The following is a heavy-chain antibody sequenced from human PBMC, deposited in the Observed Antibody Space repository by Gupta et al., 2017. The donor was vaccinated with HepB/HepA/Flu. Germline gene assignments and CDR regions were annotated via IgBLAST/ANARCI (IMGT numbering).Heavy chain of an antibody. V-gene: IGHV1-18*01. D-gene: IGHD3-3*01. J-gene: IGHJ3*02. Sequence: GISWVRQAPGQGLEWMGWISAYNGNTNYAQKLQGRVTMTTDTSTSTAYMELRSLRSDDTAVYYCARIWFVTIFGVVISNAFDIWGQGTMVTVSS. CDR3: ARIWFVTIFGVVISNAFDI. CDR2: ISAYNGNT. CDR1: G.